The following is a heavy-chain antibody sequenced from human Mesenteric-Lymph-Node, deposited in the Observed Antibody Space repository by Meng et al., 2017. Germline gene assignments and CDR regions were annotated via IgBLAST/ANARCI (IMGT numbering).Heavy chain of an antibody. J-gene: IGHJ5*02. Sequence: SETLSLTCTVSGCSFSSSSYYWGWIRQPPGQGLEWIGSIYYSGSTYYNPSLKSRVTISVDTSKNQFSLKLSSVTAADTAVYYCARSIVVVPAAPLHESWFDPWGQGTLVTVSS. CDR2: IYYSGST. CDR3: ARSIVVVPAAPLHESWFDP. V-gene: IGHV4-39*07. CDR1: GCSFSSSSYY. D-gene: IGHD2-2*01.